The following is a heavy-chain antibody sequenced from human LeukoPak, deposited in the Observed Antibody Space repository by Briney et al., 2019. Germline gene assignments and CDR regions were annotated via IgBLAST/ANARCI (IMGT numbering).Heavy chain of an antibody. Sequence: PGTSLRLSCAASGFTFDDYAMHWVRQPPGKGLEWVSGINWNSGRIAYADSVKGRFTVSRDNAKNSLYLQMNSLKAEDMALYYCARGHSSDWYSIDYWGQGTLVIVSS. CDR3: ARGHSSDWYSIDY. CDR1: GFTFDDYA. J-gene: IGHJ4*02. D-gene: IGHD6-19*01. CDR2: INWNSGRI. V-gene: IGHV3-9*03.